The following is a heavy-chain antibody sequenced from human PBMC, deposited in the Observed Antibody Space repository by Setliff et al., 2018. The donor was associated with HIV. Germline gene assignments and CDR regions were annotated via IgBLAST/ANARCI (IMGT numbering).Heavy chain of an antibody. V-gene: IGHV1-18*01. J-gene: IGHJ3*02. D-gene: IGHD5-12*01. CDR1: GYTFTSYG. Sequence: GASVKVSCKASGYTFTSYGISWVRQAPGRGLEWMGWISAYNGNTNYAQKLQGRVTMTTDTSTSTAYMELRSLRSDDTAVYYCARDPGRDGYNLGAFDIWGQGTMVTVSS. CDR2: ISAYNGNT. CDR3: ARDPGRDGYNLGAFDI.